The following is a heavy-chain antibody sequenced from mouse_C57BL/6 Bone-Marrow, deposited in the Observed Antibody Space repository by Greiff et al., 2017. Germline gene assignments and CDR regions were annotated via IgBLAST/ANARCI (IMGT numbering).Heavy chain of an antibody. D-gene: IGHD1-1*01. CDR3: AREAGSGFLNY. Sequence: QVQLQQPGTELVKPGASVKLSCKASGYTFTSYWMHWVKQRPGQGLEWIGNINPSNGGTNYNEKFKSKATLTVDKSSSTANMQLSRLTCEDSAVYYCAREAGSGFLNYWGQGTTLTVSS. CDR1: GYTFTSYW. J-gene: IGHJ2*01. CDR2: INPSNGGT. V-gene: IGHV1-53*01.